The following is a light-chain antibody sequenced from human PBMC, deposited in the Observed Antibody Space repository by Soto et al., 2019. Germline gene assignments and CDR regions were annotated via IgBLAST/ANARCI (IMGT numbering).Light chain of an antibody. J-gene: IGKJ5*01. V-gene: IGKV1-27*01. CDR2: AAS. CDR3: QHSYSTLLHT. CDR1: QGISNY. Sequence: DIQMTQSPSSLSASVGGRVTITCRASQGISNYLAWYQQKPGKXPKLLMYAASTLQSGVPSRFSGSGFGTDFTLTICSLQPEDVATYYCQHSYSTLLHTFGQGTRLEIK.